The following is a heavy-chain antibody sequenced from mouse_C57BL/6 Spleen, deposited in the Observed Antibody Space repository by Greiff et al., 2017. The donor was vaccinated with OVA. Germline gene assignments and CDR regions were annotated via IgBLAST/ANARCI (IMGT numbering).Heavy chain of an antibody. J-gene: IGHJ2*01. V-gene: IGHV1-50*01. Sequence: QVQLKQPGAELVKPGASVKLSCKASGYTFTSYWMQWVKQRPGQGLEWIGEIDPSDSYTNYNQKFKGKATLTVDTSSSTAYMQLSSLTSEDSAVYYCARIYDGYYYFDYWGQGTTLTVSS. CDR1: GYTFTSYW. D-gene: IGHD2-3*01. CDR3: ARIYDGYYYFDY. CDR2: IDPSDSYT.